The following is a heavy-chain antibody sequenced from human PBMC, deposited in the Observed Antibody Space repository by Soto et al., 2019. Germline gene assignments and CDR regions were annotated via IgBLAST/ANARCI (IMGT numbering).Heavy chain of an antibody. CDR1: GYSFTSYW. CDR2: IDPSDSYT. J-gene: IGHJ4*02. Sequence: PGECLKISCKGSGYSFTSYWISWVRQMPGKGLEWMGRIDPSDSYTNYSPSFQGHVTISADKSINTAYLQWSSLKASDTAMYYCAKDVCGSGTFCHFDNWGQGTLVTVSS. CDR3: AKDVCGSGTFCHFDN. V-gene: IGHV5-10-1*01. D-gene: IGHD3-10*01.